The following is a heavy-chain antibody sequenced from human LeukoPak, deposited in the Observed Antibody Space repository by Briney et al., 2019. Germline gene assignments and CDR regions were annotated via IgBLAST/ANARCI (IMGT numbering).Heavy chain of an antibody. CDR3: ARGYCSSTSCFAWNGPFFFDY. D-gene: IGHD2-2*01. V-gene: IGHV4-34*01. J-gene: IGHJ4*02. Sequence: SETLSLTCAVYGGSFSGYYWSWIRQPPGKGLEWIGEINHGGSTNYNPSLKSRVTISVDTSKNQFSLKLSSVTAADTAVYYCARGYCSSTSCFAWNGPFFFDYWGQGTLVTVSS. CDR2: INHGGST. CDR1: GGSFSGYY.